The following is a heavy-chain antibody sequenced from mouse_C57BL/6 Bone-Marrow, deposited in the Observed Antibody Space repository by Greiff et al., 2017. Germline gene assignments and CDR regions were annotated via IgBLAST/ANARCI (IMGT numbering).Heavy chain of an antibody. CDR3: AKGDYDGGFAY. V-gene: IGHV2-5*01. D-gene: IGHD2-4*01. CDR1: GFSLTSYG. Sequence: VQLQQSGPGLVQPSQSLSITCTVSGFSLTSYGVHWVRQSPGKGLEWLGVIWRGGSTDYNAAFIARLSITKDNSKSQVFVKMNSLQADDTAIYYCAKGDYDGGFAYWGQGTLVTVSA. CDR2: IWRGGST. J-gene: IGHJ3*01.